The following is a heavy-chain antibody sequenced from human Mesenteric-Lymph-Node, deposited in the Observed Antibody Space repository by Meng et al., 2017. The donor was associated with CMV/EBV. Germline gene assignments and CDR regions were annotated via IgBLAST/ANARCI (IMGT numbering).Heavy chain of an antibody. J-gene: IGHJ4*02. CDR2: INPSGGST. D-gene: IGHD2-2*02. V-gene: IGHV1-46*01. Sequence: FTSYYMHWVRQAPGQGLEWMGIINPSGGSTSYAQKFQGRVTMTRDTSTSTVYMELSSLRSEDTAVYYCARDRVGDCSSTSCYTGPFDYWGQGTLVTVSS. CDR3: ARDRVGDCSSTSCYTGPFDY. CDR1: FTSYY.